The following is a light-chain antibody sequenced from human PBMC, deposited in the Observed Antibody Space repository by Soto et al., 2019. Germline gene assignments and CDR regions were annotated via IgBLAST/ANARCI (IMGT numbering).Light chain of an antibody. CDR1: QSVSSK. CDR3: QQYNKWPQT. V-gene: IGKV3-15*01. J-gene: IGKJ2*01. CDR2: GAS. Sequence: EIVMTQSPATLSVSPGERATLSYRASQSVSSKLAWYQLRPGQAPRLVIYGASTRASGIPARFSGSDSGTDFTLTISSLQSEDFGVYYCQQYNKWPQTFGQGTKLEIK.